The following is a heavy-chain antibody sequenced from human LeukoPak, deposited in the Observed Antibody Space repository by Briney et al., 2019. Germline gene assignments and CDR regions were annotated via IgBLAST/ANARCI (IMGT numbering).Heavy chain of an antibody. CDR2: ISNDGNKK. V-gene: IGHV3-30*04. Sequence: GGSLRLSCAASGFTFSSYAMHWVRQAPGKGLEWVAAISNDGNKKYYADSVKGRFTISRDNPKNTLFLQMNSLRAEDTAVYYCAKEGWDKSYWYGRIDYWGQGTLVTVSS. CDR3: AKEGWDKSYWYGRIDY. D-gene: IGHD2-8*02. CDR1: GFTFSSYA. J-gene: IGHJ4*02.